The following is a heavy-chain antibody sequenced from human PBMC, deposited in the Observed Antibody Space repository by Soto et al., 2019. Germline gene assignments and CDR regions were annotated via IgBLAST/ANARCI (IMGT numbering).Heavy chain of an antibody. J-gene: IGHJ4*02. V-gene: IGHV3-30-3*01. Sequence: QAQLVESGGGVVQPGRSLTLSCVASRFTFRTYFMHWVRQAPGKGLEWVAVISYDGSKKFYGDSVKGRFTISRDNSKNTLYLQVNSLGPEDTAVYYCARADYGVDNRGVWGQGTLVTVSS. CDR2: ISYDGSKK. D-gene: IGHD4-17*01. CDR3: ARADYGVDNRGV. CDR1: RFTFRTYF.